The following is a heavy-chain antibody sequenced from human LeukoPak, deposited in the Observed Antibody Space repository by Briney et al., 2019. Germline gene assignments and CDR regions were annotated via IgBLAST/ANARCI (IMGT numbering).Heavy chain of an antibody. CDR1: GFTFSSYG. V-gene: IGHV3-30*02. CDR2: IWYDGSNK. J-gene: IGHJ4*02. D-gene: IGHD2-15*01. CDR3: AKDQATYCSGGSCYYFDY. Sequence: PGGSLRLSCAASGFTFSSYGMHWVRQAPGKGLEWVAVIWYDGSNKYYADSVKGRFTISRDNSKNTLYLQMNSLRAEDTAVYYCAKDQATYCSGGSCYYFDYWGQGTLVTVSS.